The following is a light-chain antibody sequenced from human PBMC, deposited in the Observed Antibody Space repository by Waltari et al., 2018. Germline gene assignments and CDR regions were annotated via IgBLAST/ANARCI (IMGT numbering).Light chain of an antibody. CDR1: QDDTKY. CDR2: DVS. CDR3: QQGDSLPPT. J-gene: IGKJ1*01. Sequence: DIQMTQSPSSVSASVGDRVTITCRASQDDTKYIAWYQQKPGRAPKVLIFDVSTLQSGVPSRFSGSGSGTEFSLTISSLQPEDFATYYCQQGDSLPPTFGQGTKVEI. V-gene: IGKV1-12*01.